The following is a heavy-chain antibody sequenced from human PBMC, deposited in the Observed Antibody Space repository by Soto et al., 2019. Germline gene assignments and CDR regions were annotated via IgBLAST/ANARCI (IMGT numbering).Heavy chain of an antibody. V-gene: IGHV3-48*04. J-gene: IGHJ4*02. Sequence: HPGGSLRLSCAASGFTFSSYSINWVRQAPGKGLEWVSSISSSSSTIYYAGSVKGRFTISRENAKNSLYLQMNSLRAEDTAVYYCARSYGGNSGTFDFWGQGTLVTVSS. CDR3: ARSYGGNSGTFDF. D-gene: IGHD4-17*01. CDR2: ISSSSSTI. CDR1: GFTFSSYS.